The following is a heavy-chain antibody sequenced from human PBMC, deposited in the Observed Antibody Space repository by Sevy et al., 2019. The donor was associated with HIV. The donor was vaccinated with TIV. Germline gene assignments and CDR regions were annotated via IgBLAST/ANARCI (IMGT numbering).Heavy chain of an antibody. CDR1: GFTFSSDW. V-gene: IGHV3-7*01. D-gene: IGHD3-3*01. J-gene: IGHJ6*02. CDR2: IKQDGSEK. CDR3: ARSYQPEYYDFSSGYYRYGMDV. Sequence: GGSLRLSCAASGFTFSSDWMSWVRQAPGKGLEWVANIKQDGSEKYYVDSAKGRFTISRDNPKNSLYLQMNSLRAEDTAVYYCARSYQPEYYDFSSGYYRYGMDVWGQGTTVTVSS.